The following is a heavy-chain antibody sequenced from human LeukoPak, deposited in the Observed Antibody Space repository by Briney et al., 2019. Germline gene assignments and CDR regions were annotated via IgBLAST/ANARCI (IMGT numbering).Heavy chain of an antibody. CDR1: GYTFTGYY. Sequence: ASVKVSCKASGYTFTGYYMHWVRQAPGQGLEWMGWINPNSGGTNYAQKFQGRVTMTRDTSISTAYMELSSLRSEDTAVYYCARGDQGSSTFDYWGQGTLVTVSS. D-gene: IGHD6-13*01. CDR2: INPNSGGT. CDR3: ARGDQGSSTFDY. J-gene: IGHJ4*02. V-gene: IGHV1-2*02.